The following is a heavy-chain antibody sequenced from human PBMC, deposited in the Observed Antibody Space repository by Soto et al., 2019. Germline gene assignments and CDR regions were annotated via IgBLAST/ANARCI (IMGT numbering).Heavy chain of an antibody. CDR2: ISAYNGNT. D-gene: IGHD2-15*01. CDR1: GYTFTSYG. Sequence: QVQLVQSGAEVKKPGASVKVSCKASGYTFTSYGISWVRQAPGLGLEWMGWISAYNGNTNYAQKLQGRVTMTTDTSTSTAYMELRSLRSDDTAVYYCARDVRYCSGGSCYSRGAFDIWGQGTMVTVSS. CDR3: ARDVRYCSGGSCYSRGAFDI. J-gene: IGHJ3*02. V-gene: IGHV1-18*01.